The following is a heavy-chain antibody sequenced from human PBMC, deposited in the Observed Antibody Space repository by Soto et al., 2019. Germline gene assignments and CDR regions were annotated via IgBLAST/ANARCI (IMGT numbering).Heavy chain of an antibody. CDR1: GASIRSSTFY. CDR2: IYYDGST. CDR3: ARHAYVEMATMGYYYYYGMDV. J-gene: IGHJ6*02. D-gene: IGHD5-12*01. Sequence: SETLSLTCTVSGASIRSSTFYWGWIRQPPGKGLESIANIYYDGSTNYNPSLKSRVTISVDTSKNQFSLKLSSVTAADTAVYYCARHAYVEMATMGYYYYYGMDVWGQGTTVTVSS. V-gene: IGHV4-39*01.